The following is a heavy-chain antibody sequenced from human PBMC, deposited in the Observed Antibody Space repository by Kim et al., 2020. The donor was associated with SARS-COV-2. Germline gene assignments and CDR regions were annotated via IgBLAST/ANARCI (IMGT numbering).Heavy chain of an antibody. CDR1: GFTFSSYA. CDR2: ISYDGSNK. D-gene: IGHD3-22*01. V-gene: IGHV3-30*04. J-gene: IGHJ4*02. Sequence: GGSLRLSCAASGFTFSSYAMHWVRQAPGKGLEWVAVISYDGSNKYYADSVKGRFTISRDNSKNTLYLQMNSLRAEDTAVYYCARDSLRITMIVVVITTVTGGFDYWGQGTLVTVSS. CDR3: ARDSLRITMIVVVITTVTGGFDY.